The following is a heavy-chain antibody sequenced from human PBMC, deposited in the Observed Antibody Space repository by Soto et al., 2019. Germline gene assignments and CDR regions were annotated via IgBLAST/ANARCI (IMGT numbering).Heavy chain of an antibody. CDR1: GGSISSGDYY. Sequence: PSETLSLTCTVSGGSISSGDYYWSWIRQPPGKGLEWIGYIYYSGSTYYNPSLKSRVTISVDTSKNQFSLKLSSVTAADTAVYYCARTLIYYDFWSGYAMDVWGQGTTVTVS. CDR2: IYYSGST. D-gene: IGHD3-3*01. J-gene: IGHJ6*02. V-gene: IGHV4-30-4*01. CDR3: ARTLIYYDFWSGYAMDV.